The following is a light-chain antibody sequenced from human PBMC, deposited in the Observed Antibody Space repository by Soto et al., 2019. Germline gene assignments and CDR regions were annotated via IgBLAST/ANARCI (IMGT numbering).Light chain of an antibody. V-gene: IGKV1-5*03. CDR3: QQYNSFLYT. Sequence: DIQMTQSPSTLSASVGDRVTITCRASQSISNWLAWYQQKPGKAPKLLIYKASSLDSGVPSRFSGSGSGTEFTLTISSLQPDDFATYYGQQYNSFLYTCGQGTKLEI. J-gene: IGKJ2*01. CDR2: KAS. CDR1: QSISNW.